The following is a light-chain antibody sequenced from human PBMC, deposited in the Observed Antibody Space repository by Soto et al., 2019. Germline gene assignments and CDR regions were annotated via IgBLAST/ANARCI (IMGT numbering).Light chain of an antibody. J-gene: IGLJ2*01. CDR2: LNNDGSH. V-gene: IGLV4-69*01. CDR1: SGHSSYA. Sequence: QSVLTQSPSASASLGASVKLTCTLSSGHSSYAIAWHQKQPGKGPRYLMDLNNDGSHTKGDGIPDRSSGSSSGADRYLIISSLQSEDEADYYCQTWGTGFQFFGGGTKVTVL. CDR3: QTWGTGFQF.